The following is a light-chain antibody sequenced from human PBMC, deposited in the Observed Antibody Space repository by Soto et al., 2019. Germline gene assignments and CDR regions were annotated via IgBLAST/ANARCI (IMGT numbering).Light chain of an antibody. CDR3: QQYGRLPPYT. V-gene: IGKV3-20*01. Sequence: EIVLTQSPGTLSLSPGERAPLSCRARQSVSSSYLSWYQQKPGQAPRLLIHGTSDRATGIPDRFSGSGSGTDFTLTITSLEPEDFAVYYCQQYGRLPPYTFGQGTRLEIK. CDR2: GTS. CDR1: QSVSSSY. J-gene: IGKJ5*01.